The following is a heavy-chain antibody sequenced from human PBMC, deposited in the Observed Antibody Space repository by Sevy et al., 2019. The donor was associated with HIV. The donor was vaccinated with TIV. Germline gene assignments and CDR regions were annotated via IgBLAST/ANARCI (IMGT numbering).Heavy chain of an antibody. D-gene: IGHD3-3*01. CDR3: ANFISFGVAHEAFDI. CDR1: GFTFSSYA. J-gene: IGHJ3*02. CDR2: ISGSGGST. Sequence: GGSLRLSCAASGFTFSSYAMSWVRQAPGKGLEWVSAISGSGGSTYYADSVKGRFTISRDNSKNTLYLQMNSLRAEDTAVYYCANFISFGVAHEAFDIWGQGTMVTVSS. V-gene: IGHV3-23*01.